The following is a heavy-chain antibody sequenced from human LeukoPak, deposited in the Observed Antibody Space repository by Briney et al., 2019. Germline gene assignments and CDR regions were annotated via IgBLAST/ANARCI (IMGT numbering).Heavy chain of an antibody. CDR3: ARRGSSGYYADTFDI. V-gene: IGHV5-10-1*01. J-gene: IGHJ3*02. D-gene: IGHD3-22*01. CDR2: IDSSDSYT. CDR1: GSCFTSYL. Sequence: GASLKISCTVSGSCFTSYLISWVRPLPGKGLEWMGRIDSSDSYTNYRPSFQGRVTISADKSISTAYLQWSSLKASDTAVYYCARRGSSGYYADTFDIWGQGTMVTVSS.